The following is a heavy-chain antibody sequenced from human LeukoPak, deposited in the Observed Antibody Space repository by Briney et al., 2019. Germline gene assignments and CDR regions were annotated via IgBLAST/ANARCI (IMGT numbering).Heavy chain of an antibody. J-gene: IGHJ6*03. CDR2: IYTSGST. D-gene: IGHD3-10*01. CDR3: ARDTGMGPGYYYMDV. Sequence: SETLPLTCTVSGGSISSGSYYWSWIRQPAGKGLEWIGRIYTSGSTNYNPSLKSRVTISVDTSKNQFSLKLSSVTAADTAVYYCARDTGMGPGYYYMDVWGKGTTVTVSS. CDR1: GGSISSGSYY. V-gene: IGHV4-61*02.